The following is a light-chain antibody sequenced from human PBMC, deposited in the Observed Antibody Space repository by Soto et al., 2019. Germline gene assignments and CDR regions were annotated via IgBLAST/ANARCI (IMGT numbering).Light chain of an antibody. J-gene: IGLJ2*01. Sequence: QSVLTQPASVSGSPGQSITISCTGTSSDVRDYNFVSWYQQRPGKAPRLIISDVSDRPSGVSNRFSGSKSGDTASLTISGLQAEDEADYYCRSYPHSIDIVLFGGGTKLTVL. CDR3: RSYPHSIDIVL. CDR1: SSDVRDYNF. V-gene: IGLV2-14*03. CDR2: DVS.